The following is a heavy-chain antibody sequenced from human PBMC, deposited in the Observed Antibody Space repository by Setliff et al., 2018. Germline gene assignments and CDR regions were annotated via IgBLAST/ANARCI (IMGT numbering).Heavy chain of an antibody. D-gene: IGHD3-3*01. V-gene: IGHV4-59*08. CDR3: VRMSGFLYMDV. Sequence: SETLSLTCTVSGGSISSHYWSWIRQPPGKGLEWIGYISYTGRTNFTPSFKSRVTMSVDTSKSQFSLKLSSVTAADTAVYYCVRMSGFLYMDVWGKGTTVTVSS. CDR1: GGSISSHY. J-gene: IGHJ6*03. CDR2: ISYTGRT.